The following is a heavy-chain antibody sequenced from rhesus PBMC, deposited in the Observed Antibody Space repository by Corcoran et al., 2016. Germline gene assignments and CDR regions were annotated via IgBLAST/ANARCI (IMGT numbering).Heavy chain of an antibody. V-gene: IGHV1-111*02. Sequence: EVQLVQSGAEVKKPGASVKISCKASGYTFTDYYLHWVRQAPGKGLEWMGSVDPEDGEAIRAQKFPDRVTITADTSTDTAYLELSSLRSEDTAVYYCATRTSGSQFDYWRQGVLVTVSS. CDR3: ATRTSGSQFDY. D-gene: IGHD6-25*01. J-gene: IGHJ4*01. CDR1: GYTFTDYY. CDR2: VDPEDGEA.